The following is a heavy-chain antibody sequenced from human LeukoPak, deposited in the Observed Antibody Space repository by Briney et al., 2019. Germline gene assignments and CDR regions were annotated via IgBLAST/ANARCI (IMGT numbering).Heavy chain of an antibody. J-gene: IGHJ4*02. D-gene: IGHD3-10*01. CDR1: GYTFTSYA. V-gene: IGHV1-3*01. Sequence: ASVKVSCKAAGYTFTSYAMHWGRQAPGQRLEWMGWINAGNGNTKYSQKFQGRVTITRDTSASTAYMELSSLRSEDTAVYYCARGRITMVRGVIIKGDSPLNGGQGTLVTVSS. CDR3: ARGRITMVRGVIIKGDSPLN. CDR2: INAGNGNT.